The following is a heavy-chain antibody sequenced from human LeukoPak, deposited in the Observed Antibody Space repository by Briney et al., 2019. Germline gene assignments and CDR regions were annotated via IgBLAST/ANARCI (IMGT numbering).Heavy chain of an antibody. D-gene: IGHD3-22*01. CDR2: ISSSSSYI. CDR1: GFTFSSYS. CDR3: AREDYDSSGYYLFDY. V-gene: IGHV3-21*01. Sequence: GGSLRLSCAASGFTFSSYSMNWVRQAPGKGLEWVSSISSSSSYIYYADSVKGRFTISRDNAKNSLYLQMNSLRAEDTAVYYCAREDYDSSGYYLFDYWGQGTLATVSS. J-gene: IGHJ4*02.